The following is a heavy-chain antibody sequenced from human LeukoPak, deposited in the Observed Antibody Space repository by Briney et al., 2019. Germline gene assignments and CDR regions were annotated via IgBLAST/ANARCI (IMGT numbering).Heavy chain of an antibody. CDR3: ARHMADGNTAWYFDL. D-gene: IGHD6-13*01. Sequence: SETLSLTCSVSGDSISGSRDFWGWIRQPPGRGLEWIGSFYYTGISYYNPSLKRRLTMSVDTSKNQLSLRLSSVTAADTALYYSARHMADGNTAWYFDLWGRGTLVTVSS. V-gene: IGHV4-39*01. J-gene: IGHJ2*01. CDR2: FYYTGIS. CDR1: GDSISGSRDF.